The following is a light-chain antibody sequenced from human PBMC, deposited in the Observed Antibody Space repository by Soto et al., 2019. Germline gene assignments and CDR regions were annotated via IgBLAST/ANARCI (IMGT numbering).Light chain of an antibody. J-gene: IGLJ1*01. V-gene: IGLV2-14*01. Sequence: QSALTQPASVSGSPGQSITISCTGTSSDVGGYNYVSWYQQYPGKAPKVIIYDINHRPSGVSNRFSGSKSGNTASLTISGLQAEDEADYYCSSYTTTSTLVFGTGTKLTVL. CDR2: DIN. CDR3: SSYTTTSTLV. CDR1: SSDVGGYNY.